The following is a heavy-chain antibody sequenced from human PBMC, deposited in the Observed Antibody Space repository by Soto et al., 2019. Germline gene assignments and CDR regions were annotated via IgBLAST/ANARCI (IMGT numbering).Heavy chain of an antibody. CDR2: IYHRGST. Sequence: QLQLQESGSGLVKPSQTLSLTCAVSGGSISSGGYSWSWIRQPPGKGMEWIGYIYHRGSTYYNPYIKSRFTISVDRSKNQFSLKLSSVTAADTAVYYCARRSGDCSGGSCLYYFDYWGQGTLVTVSS. CDR1: GGSISSGGYS. CDR3: ARRSGDCSGGSCLYYFDY. V-gene: IGHV4-30-2*01. D-gene: IGHD2-15*01. J-gene: IGHJ4*02.